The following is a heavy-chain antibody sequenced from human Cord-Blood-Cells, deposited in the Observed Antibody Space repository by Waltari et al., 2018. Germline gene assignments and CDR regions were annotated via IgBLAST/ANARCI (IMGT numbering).Heavy chain of an antibody. V-gene: IGHV4-39*01. CDR2: IYYSGST. J-gene: IGHJ4*02. CDR3: AILSRIVGAGYYFDY. CDR1: GCTISSSLYY. Sequence: QLQLQESVSGLAKPSETLSLPCTVSGCTISSSLYYWRWIRQPPGKGLAGFGSIYYSGSTYYNPSLKSRVTISVDTSKNQFSLKLSSVTAADTAVYYCAILSRIVGAGYYFDYWGQGTLVTVSS. D-gene: IGHD1-26*01.